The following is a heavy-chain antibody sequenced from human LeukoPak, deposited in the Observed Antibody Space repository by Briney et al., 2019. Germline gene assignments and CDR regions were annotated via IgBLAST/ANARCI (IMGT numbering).Heavy chain of an antibody. D-gene: IGHD1-26*01. Sequence: HPGGSLRLSCAASGFTLSSYAMHWVRQAPGKGLEWVAVISYDGSNKYYADSVKGRFTFSRDNSKNTLYLQINSLRAEDTAVYYCARETSDWYFDLWGRGTLVTVSS. CDR1: GFTLSSYA. V-gene: IGHV3-30-3*01. CDR3: ARETSDWYFDL. J-gene: IGHJ2*01. CDR2: ISYDGSNK.